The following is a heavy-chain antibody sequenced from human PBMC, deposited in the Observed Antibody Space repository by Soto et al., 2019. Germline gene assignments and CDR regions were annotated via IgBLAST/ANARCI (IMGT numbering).Heavy chain of an antibody. J-gene: IGHJ6*02. V-gene: IGHV3-53*02. CDR2: IYSGGNT. CDR3: ARGMDGMDV. Sequence: EVQLVETGGGLIQPGGSLRLSCAASDFSVSNNYMTWVRQAPGKGQEWVSVIYSGGNTYYADHVKGRFTISRDSSTNTLFLQMNSLRVEDTAVYYCARGMDGMDVWGRGTTVTVSS. CDR1: DFSVSNNY.